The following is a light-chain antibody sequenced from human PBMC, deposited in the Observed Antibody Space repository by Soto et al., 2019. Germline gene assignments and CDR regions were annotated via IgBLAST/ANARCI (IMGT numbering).Light chain of an antibody. CDR2: HVS. V-gene: IGLV2-14*01. CDR1: SSDVGAYNY. CDR3: NSYTPPSTYV. J-gene: IGLJ1*01. Sequence: QSVLPQPASVSGSPGQSITISCTGTSSDVGAYNYVSWYQQYPGKAPKLMIYHVSNRPSGVSNRFSGSKSGNSASLTISGLQGEDEADYYCNSYTPPSTYVFGTGTKFTVL.